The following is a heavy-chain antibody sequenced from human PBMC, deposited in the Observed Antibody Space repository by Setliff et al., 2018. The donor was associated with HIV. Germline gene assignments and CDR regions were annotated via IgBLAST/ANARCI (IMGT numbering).Heavy chain of an antibody. D-gene: IGHD3-10*01. CDR2: IYPGDSET. Sequence: GESLKISCQASGYRFSDYWINWVRQMPGKGLEWMGIIYPGDSETRYSPSFQGQVTISADKSISTAYLQWSSLKASDTAIYYCAISGSPDRRPTWGQGALVTVSS. J-gene: IGHJ5*02. V-gene: IGHV5-51*01. CDR1: GYRFSDYW. CDR3: AISGSPDRRPT.